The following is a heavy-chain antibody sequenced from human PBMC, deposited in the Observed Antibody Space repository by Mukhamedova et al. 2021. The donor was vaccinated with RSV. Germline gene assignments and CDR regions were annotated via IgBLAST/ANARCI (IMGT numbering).Heavy chain of an antibody. CDR2: IGTAGDT. J-gene: IGHJ5*02. V-gene: IGHV3-13*01. D-gene: IGHD2-15*01. CDR3: VRGSSCIGGSCYPIGGFDP. Sequence: GLEWVSGIGTAGDTYYPGSVKGRFTSSRENAKNSLFLQLDSLRAGDTAVYYCVRGSSCIGGSCYPIGGFDPWGQGTLVTVSS.